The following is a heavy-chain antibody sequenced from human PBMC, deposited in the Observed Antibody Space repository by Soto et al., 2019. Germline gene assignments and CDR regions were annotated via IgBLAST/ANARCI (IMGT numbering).Heavy chain of an antibody. CDR3: ARVAVVTAAGTSDY. CDR1: GFTFSDYY. J-gene: IGHJ4*02. D-gene: IGHD6-13*01. CDR2: ISGTSDSI. Sequence: GGSLRLSCAASGFTFSDYYMSWIRQVPGKGLEWVAYISGTSDSIPYADSVKGRFTISRDNAKNSLYLQMNSLRAEDTAVYYCARVAVVTAAGTSDYWGQGTLVTVSS. V-gene: IGHV3-11*06.